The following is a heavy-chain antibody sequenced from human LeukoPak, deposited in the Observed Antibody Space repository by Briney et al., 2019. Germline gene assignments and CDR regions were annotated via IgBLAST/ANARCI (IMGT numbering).Heavy chain of an antibody. V-gene: IGHV3-74*01. CDR1: GFTLSSYW. D-gene: IGHD1-26*01. Sequence: GGSLRLSCAASGFTLSSYWMPWVRQAPGKGLVWVSRINSGGTTTDYADSVKGRFTISRDNAQNTLYLQMNSLRDEDTAVYYCTRGVVGNYGNFDCWGQGTLVTVSS. J-gene: IGHJ4*02. CDR3: TRGVVGNYGNFDC. CDR2: INSGGTTT.